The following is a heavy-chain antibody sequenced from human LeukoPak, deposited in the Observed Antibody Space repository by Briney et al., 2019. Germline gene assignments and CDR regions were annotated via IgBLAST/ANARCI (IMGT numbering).Heavy chain of an antibody. Sequence: PAEPLSLTCTVSGGSIRSGDYYWSWIRQPPGKGLEGIGYIYYSGSTYYNPSLKSRVTISVDTSKNQFSLKLSSVTAADTAVYYCARGYGDYYYYGMGVWGKGTTVTVSS. J-gene: IGHJ6*04. CDR2: IYYSGST. CDR3: ARGYGDYYYYGMGV. D-gene: IGHD4-17*01. CDR1: GGSIRSGDYY. V-gene: IGHV4-30-4*01.